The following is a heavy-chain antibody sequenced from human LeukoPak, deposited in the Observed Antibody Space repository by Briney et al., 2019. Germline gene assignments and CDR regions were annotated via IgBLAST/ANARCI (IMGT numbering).Heavy chain of an antibody. CDR3: ARGSGSSWFDY. CDR1: GFTFSDYW. V-gene: IGHV3-7*01. Sequence: GGSLRLSCAASGFTFSDYWMSWVRQAPGKGLEWVANIKQDGSEKYYVDSVKGRFTIPRDNAKNSLYLQMNSLRAEDTAVYYCARGSGSSWFDYWGQGTLVTVSS. J-gene: IGHJ4*02. D-gene: IGHD6-13*01. CDR2: IKQDGSEK.